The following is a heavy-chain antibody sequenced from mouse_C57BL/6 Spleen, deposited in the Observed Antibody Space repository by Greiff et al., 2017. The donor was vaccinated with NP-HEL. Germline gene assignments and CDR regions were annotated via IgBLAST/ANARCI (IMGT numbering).Heavy chain of an antibody. V-gene: IGHV1-64*01. J-gene: IGHJ3*01. Sequence: QVQLQQPGAELVKPGASVKLSCKASGYTFTSYWMHWVKQRPGQGLEWIGMIHPNSGSTNYNEKFKSKATLTVDKSSSTAYMQLSSLTSEDSAVYYCLYYDYDEEAWFAYWGKGTLVTVSA. CDR2: IHPNSGST. CDR3: LYYDYDEEAWFAY. CDR1: GYTFTSYW. D-gene: IGHD2-4*01.